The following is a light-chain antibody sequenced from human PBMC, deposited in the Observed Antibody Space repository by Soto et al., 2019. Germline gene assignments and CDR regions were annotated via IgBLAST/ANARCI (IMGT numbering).Light chain of an antibody. CDR3: QQYGSSIT. CDR1: QSVSSSY. CDR2: GAS. Sequence: EFVLLQSPCILSLSPGERAPLSCRASQSVSSSYLAWYQQKPGQAPRLLIYGASSRATGIPDRFSGSGSGTDFTLTISRLEPEDFAVYYCQQYGSSITFGQGARLEI. V-gene: IGKV3-20*01. J-gene: IGKJ5*01.